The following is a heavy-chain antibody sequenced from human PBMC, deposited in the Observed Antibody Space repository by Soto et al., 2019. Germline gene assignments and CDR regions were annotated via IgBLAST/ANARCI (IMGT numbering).Heavy chain of an antibody. V-gene: IGHV3-30*03. Sequence: GGSLRLSCAASGFTFSSYWMSWVRQAPGKGLEWVAVISYDGSNKYYADSVKGRFTISRDNSKNTLYLQMNSLRAEDTAVYYCATHKGIISSGWYIYFQHWGQGTLVTVSS. J-gene: IGHJ1*01. CDR1: GFTFSSYW. D-gene: IGHD6-19*01. CDR2: ISYDGSNK. CDR3: ATHKGIISSGWYIYFQH.